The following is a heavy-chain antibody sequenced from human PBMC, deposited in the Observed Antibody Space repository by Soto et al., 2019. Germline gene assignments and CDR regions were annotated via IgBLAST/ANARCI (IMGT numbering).Heavy chain of an antibody. CDR1: GFTFSTCV. D-gene: IGHD6-13*01. CDR3: AKGLINGRWYAED. CDR2: ITGSDSGT. V-gene: IGHV3-23*01. J-gene: IGHJ4*02. Sequence: EVHLLESGGGFVHPGESLRLSCGASGFTFSTCVMTWVRQAPGKGLEWVSCITGSDSGTHYADSVKGRFTISRDNSKNTMYLQMYNLRVEDTGVYYCAKGLINGRWYAEDWGQGTLVTVSS.